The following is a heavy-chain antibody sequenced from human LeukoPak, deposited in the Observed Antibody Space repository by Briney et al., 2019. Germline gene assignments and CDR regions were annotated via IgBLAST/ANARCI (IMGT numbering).Heavy chain of an antibody. J-gene: IGHJ1*01. D-gene: IGHD4-17*01. V-gene: IGHV3-23*01. CDR2: ISNNGGYT. Sequence: GGSLRLSCAASGFTFSSSAMSWVRQAPGKGLEWVSAISNNGGYTYYADSVKGRFVVSRDNSKSTLYLQMNTLITEDTAVYYCVRGDMTTVTVQAEYFQHWGQGTLVTVSS. CDR3: VRGDMTTVTVQAEYFQH. CDR1: GFTFSSSA.